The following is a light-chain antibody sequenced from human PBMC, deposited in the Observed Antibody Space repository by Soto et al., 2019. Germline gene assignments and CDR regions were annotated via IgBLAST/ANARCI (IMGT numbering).Light chain of an antibody. CDR1: QSVTNSY. Sequence: EIVLTQSPDTLSLSPGEGATLSCRASQSVTNSYLAWYQQKPGQAPRLLIYGASSRATGIPDRFSGSGSGTDFTLTISRLEPEDFAVYYCQQYGSSPPWTFGQGTKVVIK. CDR2: GAS. CDR3: QQYGSSPPWT. V-gene: IGKV3-20*01. J-gene: IGKJ1*01.